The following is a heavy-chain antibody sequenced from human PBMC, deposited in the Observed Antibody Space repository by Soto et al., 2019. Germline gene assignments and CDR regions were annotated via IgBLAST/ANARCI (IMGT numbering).Heavy chain of an antibody. J-gene: IGHJ4*02. CDR1: GYSFTSYW. Sequence: EVQLVQSGAEVKKPGASLKISCKGFGYSFTSYWISWVRQMPGKGLEWMGRIDPSDSYTSYSSSFQGHVTISADKSISTPYLQWSSLKASDTAVYYCAMRRSVSYWVYWGQGTLVTVSS. D-gene: IGHD2-8*02. V-gene: IGHV5-10-1*03. CDR2: IDPSDSYT. CDR3: AMRRSVSYWVY.